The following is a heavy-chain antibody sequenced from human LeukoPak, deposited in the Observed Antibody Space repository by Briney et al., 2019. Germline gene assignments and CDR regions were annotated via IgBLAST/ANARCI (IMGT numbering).Heavy chain of an antibody. CDR1: GGSISSSSYY. V-gene: IGHV4-39*07. J-gene: IGHJ3*01. D-gene: IGHD4-17*01. Sequence: NPSETLSLTCTVSGGSISSSSYYWGWVRQPPGKGLEWIGSIYYSGSTFYNPSLKSRVTISVDTSKNQFSLKLSSVTAADTAVYYCARVPPDYNDLHDALDLWGQGTVVTVSS. CDR3: ARVPPDYNDLHDALDL. CDR2: IYYSGST.